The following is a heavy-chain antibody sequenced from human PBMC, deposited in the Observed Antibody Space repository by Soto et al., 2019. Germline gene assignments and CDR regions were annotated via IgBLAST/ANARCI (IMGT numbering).Heavy chain of an antibody. V-gene: IGHV4-59*01. CDR2: IYESGST. Sequence: SETLSLTCTVSGGSIGSYYWSWIRQPPGKGLEWIGYIYESGSTNSNPSLQSRATISVDTSKNQFYLNLSPVTAADTATYYCARARITLVREIIKYNMDIWGQGTTVTAP. CDR3: ARARITLVREIIKYNMDI. CDR1: GGSIGSYY. J-gene: IGHJ6*02. D-gene: IGHD3-10*01.